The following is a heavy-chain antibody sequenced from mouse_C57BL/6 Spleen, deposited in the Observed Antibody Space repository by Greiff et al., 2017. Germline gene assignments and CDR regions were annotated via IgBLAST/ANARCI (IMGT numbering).Heavy chain of an antibody. CDR3: TGVTTGYYYAMDY. J-gene: IGHJ4*01. CDR1: GFTFSNYW. Sequence: EVMLVESGGGLVQPGGSMKLSCVASGFTFSNYWMNWVRQSPEKGLEWVAQIRLKSDNYATHYAESVKGRFTISRDDSKSSVYLQMNNLRAEDTGIYYCTGVTTGYYYAMDYWGQGTSVTVSS. D-gene: IGHD2-2*01. V-gene: IGHV6-3*01. CDR2: IRLKSDNYAT.